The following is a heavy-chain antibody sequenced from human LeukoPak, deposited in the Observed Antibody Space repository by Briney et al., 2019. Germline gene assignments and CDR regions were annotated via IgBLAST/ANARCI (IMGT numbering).Heavy chain of an antibody. Sequence: GDSLRLSCAASGFTLSSYWMHWVRQAQGKGLEYGSAISGDGGSTDYADCVKGRFTISGDNSKNPLYLQMGSLRAEDMAVYYCARDTGIRGMDVWGQGTTVTVSS. CDR2: ISGDGGST. J-gene: IGHJ6*02. D-gene: IGHD5-18*01. V-gene: IGHV3-64*02. CDR3: ARDTGIRGMDV. CDR1: GFTLSSYW.